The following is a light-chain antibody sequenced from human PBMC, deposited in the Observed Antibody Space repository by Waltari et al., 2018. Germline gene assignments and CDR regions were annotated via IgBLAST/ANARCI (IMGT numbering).Light chain of an antibody. Sequence: DVVMTQSPPTLPVTLGEPTTISCRSSQSLVHNDGSTYLSWFQQSPGQSPRRLIYKVSNRDSGVPDRFSGSGSGTGFTLKISRVEAEDVGVYYCMQGTDWPRWTFGQGTRVEIK. V-gene: IGKV2-30*02. J-gene: IGKJ1*01. CDR2: KVS. CDR1: QSLVHNDGSTY. CDR3: MQGTDWPRWT.